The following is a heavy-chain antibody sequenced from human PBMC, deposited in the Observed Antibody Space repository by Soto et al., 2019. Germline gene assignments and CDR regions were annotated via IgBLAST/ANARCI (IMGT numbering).Heavy chain of an antibody. J-gene: IGHJ6*03. Sequence: EVQLVDSGGGLVHPGGALRLACATTGFILSDCAMNWVRQAPGKGLEWVSYISSSSSVIDYADSVKGRFTVSRDNARNSLYLQMNSLRAEDTAVYYCARDLSWGSNWYYYMDVWGKGTTVTVSS. CDR2: ISSSSSVI. CDR1: GFILSDCA. CDR3: ARDLSWGSNWYYYMDV. V-gene: IGHV3-48*01. D-gene: IGHD7-27*01.